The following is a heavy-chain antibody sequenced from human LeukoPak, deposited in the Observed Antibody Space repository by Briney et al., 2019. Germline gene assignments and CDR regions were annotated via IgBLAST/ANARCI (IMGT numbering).Heavy chain of an antibody. Sequence: GRSLRLSCAASGFTFSSYGMHWVRQAPGKGLEWVAVISYDGSNKYYADSVKGRFTISRDNSNNTLYLQMNSLRAEDTAVYYCATRGSGSYYEDHWGQGPLVTVSS. J-gene: IGHJ4*02. V-gene: IGHV3-30*03. CDR3: ATRGSGSYYEDH. CDR2: ISYDGSNK. CDR1: GFTFSSYG. D-gene: IGHD3-10*01.